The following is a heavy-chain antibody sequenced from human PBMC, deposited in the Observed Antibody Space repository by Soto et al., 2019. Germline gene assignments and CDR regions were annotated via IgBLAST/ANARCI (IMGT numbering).Heavy chain of an antibody. J-gene: IGHJ6*02. Sequence: TLSLTCTVSGGSINSDSYSWSWVRQPPGKGLEWIGYIYHSGSTYYNPSLKSRVTISLDRSRNQFSLKLSPVSAADTAVYYCARDKISHGMDVWGQGTTVTVSS. CDR2: IYHSGST. V-gene: IGHV4-30-2*01. CDR1: GGSINSDSYS. D-gene: IGHD3-3*01. CDR3: ARDKISHGMDV.